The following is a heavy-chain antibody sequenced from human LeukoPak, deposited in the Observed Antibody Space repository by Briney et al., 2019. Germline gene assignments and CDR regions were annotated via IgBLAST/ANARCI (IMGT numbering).Heavy chain of an antibody. Sequence: ASVKVSCRASGYTFTSYALHWVRQAPGQRLEWMGYINTGNGNTKYSQEFQGRVTITRDTSASTAYMELSSLSSEDMAVYYSARGAKFRSYGSGTYYTSLPFDPWGQGTLVTVSS. V-gene: IGHV1-3*03. CDR2: INTGNGNT. CDR3: ARGAKFRSYGSGTYYTSLPFDP. J-gene: IGHJ5*02. D-gene: IGHD3-10*01. CDR1: GYTFTSYA.